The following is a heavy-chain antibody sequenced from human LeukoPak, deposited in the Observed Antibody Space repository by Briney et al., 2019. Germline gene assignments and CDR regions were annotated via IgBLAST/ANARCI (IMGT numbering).Heavy chain of an antibody. CDR3: ARAGTSGWYGEY. CDR1: GGFINVYY. CDR2: IAYNGNT. J-gene: IGHJ4*02. D-gene: IGHD6-19*01. V-gene: IGHV4-59*01. Sequence: SETLSLICSVWGGFINVYYWKWIRQPPGKGLEWIGYIAYNGNTNYSPSLKSRVTMSIDTSKNQFSLKLPSVTAADTAVYYCARAGTSGWYGEYWGRGILVAVSS.